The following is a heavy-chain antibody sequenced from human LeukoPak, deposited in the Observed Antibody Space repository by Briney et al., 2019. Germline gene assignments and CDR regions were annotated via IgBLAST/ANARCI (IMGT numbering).Heavy chain of an antibody. CDR1: GGSINNYY. CDR2: IYTRGST. J-gene: IGHJ3*02. V-gene: IGHV4-4*07. Sequence: SETLSLTCTVSGGSINNYYWSWIRQPAGKGLEWVGRIYTRGSTNHNPSLKSRVTMSVDTSKNQFSLKLSSVTAADTAVYYCARGRYCSADICSGGDAFDIWGQGTMVSVSS. D-gene: IGHD2-15*01. CDR3: ARGRYCSADICSGGDAFDI.